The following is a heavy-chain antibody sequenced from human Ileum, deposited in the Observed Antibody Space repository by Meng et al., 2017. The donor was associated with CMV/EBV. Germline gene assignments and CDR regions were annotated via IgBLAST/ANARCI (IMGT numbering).Heavy chain of an antibody. CDR3: ARDHASSSQLLDY. CDR2: ISAYNGDI. CDR1: GYTFSSYG. V-gene: IGHV1-18*04. Sequence: QVHLVQSRAGVKNIGGSVKVSCKASGYTFSSYGFSWVRQAPGQGLEWMGWISAYNGDIKYAQKFRDRVTMTTDTSTSTAYMDLRGLRSDDTAVYYCARDHASSSQLLDYWGQGTLVTVSS. J-gene: IGHJ4*02. D-gene: IGHD6-6*01.